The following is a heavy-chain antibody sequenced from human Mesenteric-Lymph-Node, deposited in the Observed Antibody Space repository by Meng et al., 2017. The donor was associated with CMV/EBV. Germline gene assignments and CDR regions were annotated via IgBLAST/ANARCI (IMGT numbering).Heavy chain of an antibody. D-gene: IGHD6-13*01. J-gene: IGHJ4*02. Sequence: FTFSNYAMTWVRQAPGKGLEWISDITASGASTYYADSVKGRFTISRDNSMSTLYVQMNSLRAEDTAVYYCAKGLHASSWSTYYFDHWGQGTLVTVSS. V-gene: IGHV3-23*01. CDR2: ITASGAST. CDR1: FTFSNYA. CDR3: AKGLHASSWSTYYFDH.